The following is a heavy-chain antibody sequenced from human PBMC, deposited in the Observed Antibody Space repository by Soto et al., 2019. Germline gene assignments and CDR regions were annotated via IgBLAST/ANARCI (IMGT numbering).Heavy chain of an antibody. CDR3: ARSYSSGFQH. D-gene: IGHD6-25*01. CDR1: GFTFSDYF. Sequence: QVELVESGGGLVKPGGSLRLSCVVSGFTFSDYFMNWIRQAPGKGLEWVSYISSSSSYTKYADSVKGRFTISRDNAKNSLYLQMNSLRAEDTAVYYCARSYSSGFQHWGQGTLVTVSS. J-gene: IGHJ1*01. V-gene: IGHV3-11*06. CDR2: ISSSSSYT.